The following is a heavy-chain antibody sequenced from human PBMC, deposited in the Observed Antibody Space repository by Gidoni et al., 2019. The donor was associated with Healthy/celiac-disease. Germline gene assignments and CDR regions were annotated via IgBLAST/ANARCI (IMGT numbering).Heavy chain of an antibody. V-gene: IGHV3-21*01. D-gene: IGHD1-26*01. CDR2: MSSSSSYI. J-gene: IGHJ6*02. Sequence: EVQLVESGGGLVKPGGSLRLSCAASGFTFSSYSMNWVRQAPGKGLEWVSSMSSSSSYIYYADSVKGRFTISRDNAKNSLYLQMNSLRAEDTAVYYCARGGERKWELVGMDVWGQGTTVTVSS. CDR3: ARGGERKWELVGMDV. CDR1: GFTFSSYS.